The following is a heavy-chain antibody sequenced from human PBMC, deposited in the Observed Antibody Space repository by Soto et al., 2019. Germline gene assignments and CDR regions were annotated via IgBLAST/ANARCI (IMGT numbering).Heavy chain of an antibody. V-gene: IGHV4-39*01. D-gene: IGHD3-10*01. CDR3: ATLPREWMVRGVIG. Sequence: QLQLQESGPGLVKPSETLSLTCTVSGGSISSSSYYWGWIRQPPGKGLEWIGSIYYSGSTYYNPSLKSRVTISVDTSKNQLSLKLSSVTAADTAVYYCATLPREWMVRGVIGWGQGTLVTVSS. CDR2: IYYSGST. CDR1: GGSISSSSYY. J-gene: IGHJ4*02.